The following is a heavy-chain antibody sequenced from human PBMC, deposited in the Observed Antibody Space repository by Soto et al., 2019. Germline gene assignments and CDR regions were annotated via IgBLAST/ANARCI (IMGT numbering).Heavy chain of an antibody. CDR1: GYTFTSYA. Sequence: ASVKVSCKASGYTFTSYAMHWVRQAPGQRLEWMGWINAGNGNTKYSQKFQGRVTITRATSASKAYMELSSLRSEDTAVYYCASYYIAGHLIQEVLVFSGMDVWGQGTTVTVSS. CDR2: INAGNGNT. J-gene: IGHJ6*02. V-gene: IGHV1-3*01. CDR3: ASYYIAGHLIQEVLVFSGMDV. D-gene: IGHD6-13*01.